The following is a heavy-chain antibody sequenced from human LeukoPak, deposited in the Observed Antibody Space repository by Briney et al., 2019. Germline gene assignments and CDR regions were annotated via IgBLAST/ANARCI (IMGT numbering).Heavy chain of an antibody. CDR3: AKGYYDNSGYYDY. Sequence: GGSLRLSCAASGFTFSIYGMSWVRHAPGKGLVWVSRVKSDGSNINYADSVKGRFTISRENSKNTLYLQMNSLRAEDTAIYYCAKGYYDNSGYYDYWGQGTLVTVSS. V-gene: IGHV3-23*03. D-gene: IGHD3-22*01. CDR2: VKSDGSNI. CDR1: GFTFSIYG. J-gene: IGHJ4*02.